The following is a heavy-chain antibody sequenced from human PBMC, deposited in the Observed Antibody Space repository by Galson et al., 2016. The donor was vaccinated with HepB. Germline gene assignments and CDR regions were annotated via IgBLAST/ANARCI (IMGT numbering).Heavy chain of an antibody. V-gene: IGHV3-30-3*01. CDR2: ISDDGSNK. CDR3: ARDDFWTGPPSSSFSFDY. D-gene: IGHD3/OR15-3a*01. Sequence: SLRLSCAASGFIFNNYAIHWVRQAPGKGLEWVAVISDDGSNKYYADSVKGRFTISRDNSKNTLHLQMNSLRAEDTAVFYCARDDFWTGPPSSSFSFDYWGQGTLVTVSS. J-gene: IGHJ4*02. CDR1: GFIFNNYA.